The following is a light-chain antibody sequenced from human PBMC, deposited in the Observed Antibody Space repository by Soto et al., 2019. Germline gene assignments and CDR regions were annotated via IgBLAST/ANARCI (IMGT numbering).Light chain of an antibody. Sequence: DIQLTQSPSFLSASVGDKVTITCRASQGIANFLAWFQQKPGRAPNLLIYTAATLQGGVPSRFSGSGSGTEFTLTITSLQAEDFATYYCQHFYAFPLTFGQGTKVDIK. CDR2: TAA. CDR1: QGIANF. J-gene: IGKJ1*01. V-gene: IGKV1-9*01. CDR3: QHFYAFPLT.